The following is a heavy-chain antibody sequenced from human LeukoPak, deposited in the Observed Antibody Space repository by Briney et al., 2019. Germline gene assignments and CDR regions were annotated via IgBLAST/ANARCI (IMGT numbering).Heavy chain of an antibody. J-gene: IGHJ6*02. D-gene: IGHD4-17*01. CDR3: ARGSAVTTGMDV. CDR2: IIPILGIA. CDR1: GGTFSSYA. V-gene: IGHV1-69*04. Sequence: ASVKVSCKASGGTFSSYAISWVRQAPGQGLEWMGRIIPILGIANYAQKFQGRVTITADKSTSTAYMELSSLRSEDTAVYYCARGSAVTTGMDVWGQGTTVTVSS.